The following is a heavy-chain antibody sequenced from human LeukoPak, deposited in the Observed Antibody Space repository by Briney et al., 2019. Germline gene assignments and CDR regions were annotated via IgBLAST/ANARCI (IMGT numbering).Heavy chain of an antibody. Sequence: GGSRRLSCSASGFTFSRFAMTWVRQLPGRGLEWVSSISGNGHQTYYADSVKGRFSVSRDNSKNILYLQMDSLRADDSALYYCAKDANYYDSSGYLIPSDYWGQGTLVTVSS. V-gene: IGHV3-23*01. CDR1: GFTFSRFA. CDR2: ISGNGHQT. CDR3: AKDANYYDSSGYLIPSDY. J-gene: IGHJ4*02. D-gene: IGHD3-22*01.